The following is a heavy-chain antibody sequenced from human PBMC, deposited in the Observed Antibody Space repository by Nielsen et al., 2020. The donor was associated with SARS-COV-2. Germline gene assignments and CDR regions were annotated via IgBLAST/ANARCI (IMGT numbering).Heavy chain of an antibody. CDR1: GFTFNAYA. D-gene: IGHD6-6*01. CDR2: IWFDGSDK. CDR3: ARDPGIAARLYYYYGMDV. V-gene: IGHV3-33*01. J-gene: IGHJ6*02. Sequence: GESLKISCAASGFTFNAYAMHWVRQAPGKGLEWVAVIWFDGSDKYYADFVKDRFTISRDNSKNTLYLEMKSLRAEDTAVYYCARDPGIAARLYYYYGMDVWGQGTTVTVSS.